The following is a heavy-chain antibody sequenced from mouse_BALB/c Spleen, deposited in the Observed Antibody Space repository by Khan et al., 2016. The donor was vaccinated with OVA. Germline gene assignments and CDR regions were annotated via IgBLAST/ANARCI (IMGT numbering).Heavy chain of an antibody. D-gene: IGHD2-14*01. Sequence: VELVESGAELARPGASVKMSCKASGYTFTTYTIHWVKQRPGQGLEWIGYIIPSNDYTNYNQKFKDRATLTADKSSSTAYMQLSSLTSEDSAVDYCEREGDYYRSDGWFDYWGQGTLVTVSA. V-gene: IGHV1-4*01. CDR1: GYTFTTYT. CDR2: IIPSNDYT. CDR3: EREGDYYRSDGWFDY. J-gene: IGHJ3*01.